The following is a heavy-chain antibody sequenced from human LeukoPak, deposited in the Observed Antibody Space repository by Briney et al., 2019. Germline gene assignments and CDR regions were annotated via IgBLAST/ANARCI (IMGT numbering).Heavy chain of an antibody. CDR1: GYTFTSYD. J-gene: IGHJ4*02. Sequence: EASVKVSCKASGYTFTSYDINWVRQATGQGLEWMGWMNPNSGNTGYAQKFQGRVTMTRNTSISTAYMELSSLRSEDTAVYYCARGLNLWFGELYNYWGQGTLVTVSS. V-gene: IGHV1-8*01. CDR3: ARGLNLWFGELYNY. D-gene: IGHD3-10*01. CDR2: MNPNSGNT.